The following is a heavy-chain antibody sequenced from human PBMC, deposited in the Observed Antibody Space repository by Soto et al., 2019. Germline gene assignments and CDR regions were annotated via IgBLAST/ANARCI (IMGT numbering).Heavy chain of an antibody. Sequence: ASVKVSCKASGGTFSSYTISWVRQAPGQGLEWMGRIIPILGIANYAQKFQGRVTITADKSTSTAYMELSSLRSEDTAVYYCARDRTTPDYYDSSGYYEAGSYFDYWGQGTLVTVSS. CDR1: GGTFSSYT. V-gene: IGHV1-69*04. J-gene: IGHJ4*02. CDR3: ARDRTTPDYYDSSGYYEAGSYFDY. CDR2: IIPILGIA. D-gene: IGHD3-22*01.